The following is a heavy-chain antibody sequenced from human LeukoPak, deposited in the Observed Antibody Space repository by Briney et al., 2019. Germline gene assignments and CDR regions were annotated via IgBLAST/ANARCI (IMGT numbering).Heavy chain of an antibody. CDR1: GFTFSSYA. V-gene: IGHV3-30-3*02. Sequence: GRSLRLSCAASGFTFSSYAMHWVRQAPGKGLEWVAVISYDGSNKYYADSVKGRFTTSRDNSKNTLYLQMNSLRAEDTAVYYCAKQLGYCSDGSCYFPYWGQGTLVTVSS. CDR2: ISYDGSNK. CDR3: AKQLGYCSDGSCYFPY. D-gene: IGHD2-15*01. J-gene: IGHJ4*02.